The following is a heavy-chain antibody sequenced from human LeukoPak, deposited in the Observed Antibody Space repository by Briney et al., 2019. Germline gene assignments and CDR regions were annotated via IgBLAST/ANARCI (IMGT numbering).Heavy chain of an antibody. V-gene: IGHV4-4*07. CDR3: ARAINPYYYGSGKDAFDI. CDR2: IYTSGST. D-gene: IGHD3-10*01. CDR1: GGSISSYY. Sequence: SQTLSLTCTVSGGSISSYYWSWIRQPAGKGLEWIGRIYTSGSTNYNPSLKSRVTMSVDTSKNQFSLKLSSVTAADTAVYYCARAINPYYYGSGKDAFDIWGQGTMVTVSS. J-gene: IGHJ3*02.